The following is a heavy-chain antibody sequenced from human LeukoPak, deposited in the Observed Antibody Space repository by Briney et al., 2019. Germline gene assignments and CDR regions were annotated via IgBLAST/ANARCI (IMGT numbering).Heavy chain of an antibody. CDR2: ISGSGGST. J-gene: IGHJ3*02. V-gene: IGHV3-23*01. CDR1: GFTFSSYA. Sequence: GGSLRLSCAASGFTFSSYAMSWVRQAPGKGLEWVSAISGSGGSTYYADSVKGRFTISRDNSKNTLYLQMNSLRAEDTAVYYCARALYYDFWSGYSDAFDIWGQGTMVTVSS. CDR3: ARALYYDFWSGYSDAFDI. D-gene: IGHD3-3*01.